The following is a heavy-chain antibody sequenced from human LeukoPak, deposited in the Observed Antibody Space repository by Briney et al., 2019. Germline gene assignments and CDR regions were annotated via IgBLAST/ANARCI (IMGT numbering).Heavy chain of an antibody. V-gene: IGHV3-53*01. CDR3: ARFSGPGMQHYYYYMDV. CDR2: IFSGGTT. J-gene: IGHJ6*03. CDR1: GFSVSMKY. D-gene: IGHD3-10*01. Sequence: GESLRLSCAASGFSVSMKYVTWVRQAPGKGLEWVSVIFSGGTTYYADSVKGRFTVSRDNSKNMMYLQMNSLRAEDAAVYYCARFSGPGMQHYYYYMDVWGTGTTVTVSS.